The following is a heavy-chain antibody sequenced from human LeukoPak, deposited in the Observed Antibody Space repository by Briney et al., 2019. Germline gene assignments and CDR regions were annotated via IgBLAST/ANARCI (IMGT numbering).Heavy chain of an antibody. V-gene: IGHV4-34*01. D-gene: IGHD3-10*01. CDR2: INHSGST. Sequence: PSETLSLTCAVYGGSFRGYYWSWIRQPPGKGLEWIGEINHSGSTNYNPSLKSRALISPDTSKNQFSLKLTSVTAADTAVYFCARRGPAFVYFDYWGQGVLVTVAS. CDR3: ARRGPAFVYFDY. CDR1: GGSFRGYY. J-gene: IGHJ4*02.